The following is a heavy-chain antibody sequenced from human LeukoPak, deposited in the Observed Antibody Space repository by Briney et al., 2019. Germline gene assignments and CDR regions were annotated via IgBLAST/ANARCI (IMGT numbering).Heavy chain of an antibody. V-gene: IGHV4-31*03. CDR3: ARGGSSSWYGGFGSHYFDY. Sequence: PSETLSLTCTVSGGSISSGGYYWSWIRQHPGKGLEWIGYIYYSGSTYYNPSLKSRVTISVDTSKNQFSLKLSSVTAADTAVYYCARGGSSSWYGGFGSHYFDYWGQGTLVTVSS. CDR1: GGSISSGGYY. CDR2: IYYSGST. D-gene: IGHD6-13*01. J-gene: IGHJ4*02.